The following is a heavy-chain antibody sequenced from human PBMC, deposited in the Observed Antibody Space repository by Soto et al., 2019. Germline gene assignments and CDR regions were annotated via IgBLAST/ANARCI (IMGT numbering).Heavy chain of an antibody. J-gene: IGHJ1*01. D-gene: IGHD1-26*01. CDR1: VGSSSSYY. CDR3: ASTLGGSFYFQH. V-gene: IGHV4-59*01. Sequence: SETLSLTCTVSVGSSSSYYWSWIRQPPGKGLEWIGYIYYSGITNYNPSLKSRVTISVDTSKNQLSLKLSSVTAADTAVYYCASTLGGSFYFQHWGQGTLVTVPS. CDR2: IYYSGIT.